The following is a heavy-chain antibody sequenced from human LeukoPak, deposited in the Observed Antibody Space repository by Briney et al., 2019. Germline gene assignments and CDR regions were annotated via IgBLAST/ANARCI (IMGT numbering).Heavy chain of an antibody. CDR3: ARAPPSSSWGYAFDI. J-gene: IGHJ3*02. V-gene: IGHV1-18*01. CDR2: ISAYNGNT. Sequence: GASVKVSCKASGYTFTSYGISWVRQAPGQGLEWMGWISAYNGNTNYAQKLQGRDTMTTDTSTSTAYMELRSLRSDDTAVYYCARAPPSSSWGYAFDIWGQGTMVTVSS. D-gene: IGHD6-13*01. CDR1: GYTFTSYG.